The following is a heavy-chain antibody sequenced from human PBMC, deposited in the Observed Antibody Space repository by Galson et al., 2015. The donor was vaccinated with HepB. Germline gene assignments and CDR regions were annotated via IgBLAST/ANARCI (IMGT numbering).Heavy chain of an antibody. Sequence: SLRLSCAASGFTFKNYAMHWVRQAPGKGLEYVSTISSNGGSTYYANSVKGRFTISRDNSKNTLYLQMGSLRAEDMAVYHCARTYYDSTGFSKNWYFDLWGRGTLVTVSS. D-gene: IGHD3-22*01. CDR1: GFTFKNYA. CDR2: ISSNGGST. CDR3: ARTYYDSTGFSKNWYFDL. J-gene: IGHJ2*01. V-gene: IGHV3-64*01.